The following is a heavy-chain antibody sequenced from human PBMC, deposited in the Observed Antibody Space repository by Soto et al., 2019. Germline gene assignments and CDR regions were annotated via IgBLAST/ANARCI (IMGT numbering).Heavy chain of an antibody. CDR3: AKSLLFVDHGYMDV. CDR1: GGSFTSYS. V-gene: IGHV1-69*02. CDR2: IIPIQGKA. D-gene: IGHD2-21*01. Sequence: QVQLVQSGAELKKPGSSVKVSCEASGGSFTSYSFTWVRQAPGQGLEWMGRIIPIQGKANYALKFQDRVTITADRSTRTVYMELTSLRPEDIAVYFCAKSLLFVDHGYMDVWGKGTTVTVSS. J-gene: IGHJ6*03.